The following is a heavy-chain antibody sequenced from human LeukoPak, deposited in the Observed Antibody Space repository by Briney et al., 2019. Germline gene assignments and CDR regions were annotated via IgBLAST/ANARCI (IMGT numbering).Heavy chain of an antibody. Sequence: GASVKVSCKASGYTFTVYFMHWVRQAPVQGLEWMGWINPNSGGTNYAQKFQGRVTMTRDTSISTAYMELSRLRSDDTAVYYCARELNYDSSGYYFDYWGQGTLVTVSS. D-gene: IGHD3-22*01. J-gene: IGHJ4*02. CDR3: ARELNYDSSGYYFDY. CDR1: GYTFTVYF. V-gene: IGHV1-2*02. CDR2: INPNSGGT.